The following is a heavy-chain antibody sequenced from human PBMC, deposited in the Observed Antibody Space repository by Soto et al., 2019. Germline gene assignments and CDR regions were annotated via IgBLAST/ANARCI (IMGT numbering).Heavy chain of an antibody. CDR2: ISYDGSNK. J-gene: IGHJ4*02. CDR3: ARDITSYSNYGDGFDY. V-gene: IGHV3-30-3*01. Sequence: GGSLRLSCAASGFTFSSYAVHWVRQAPGKGLEWVAVISYDGSNKYYADSVKGRFTISRDNSKNTLYLQMNSLRAEDTAVYYCARDITSYSNYGDGFDYWGQGTLVTVSS. CDR1: GFTFSSYA. D-gene: IGHD4-4*01.